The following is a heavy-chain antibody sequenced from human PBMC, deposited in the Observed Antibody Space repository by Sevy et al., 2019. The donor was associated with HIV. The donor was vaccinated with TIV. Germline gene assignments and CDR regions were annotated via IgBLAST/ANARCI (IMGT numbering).Heavy chain of an antibody. V-gene: IGHV3-23*01. CDR2: ISGSGDNT. CDR3: ARDCSSTSCLWGLDV. D-gene: IGHD2-2*01. J-gene: IGHJ6*02. CDR1: GFTFSNYA. Sequence: GESLKISCAASGFTFSNYAMNWVRQTPGKGLEWVSSISGSGDNTYYADSVKGRFTISRDISYNTVTLQMNSLRAEDTALYYCARDCSSTSCLWGLDVWGQGTTVTVSS.